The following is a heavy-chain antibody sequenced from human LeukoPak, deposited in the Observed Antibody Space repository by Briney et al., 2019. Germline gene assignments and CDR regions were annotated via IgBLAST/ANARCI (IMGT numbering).Heavy chain of an antibody. D-gene: IGHD3-22*01. J-gene: IGHJ4*02. V-gene: IGHV3-33*08. CDR1: GFTFSRYG. Sequence: PGGSLRLSCAASGFTFSRYGMHWVRQAPGKGLEWVAVIWYDGSNKYYADSVKGRFTISRDNSKNTLYLQMNSLRAEDTAVYYCAGTVKTYYYDSRALGMNDYWGQGTLVTVSS. CDR2: IWYDGSNK. CDR3: AGTVKTYYYDSRALGMNDY.